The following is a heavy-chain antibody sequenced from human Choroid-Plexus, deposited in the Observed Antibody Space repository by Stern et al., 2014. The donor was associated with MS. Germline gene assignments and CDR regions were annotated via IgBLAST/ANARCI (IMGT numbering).Heavy chain of an antibody. V-gene: IGHV3-21*01. Sequence: EVQLEESGGGLVKPGGSLRLSCAASGFTFSSYSMNWVRQAPGKGLEWVASISSGGSYIYSADSLKGRFTISRDNAKNSLYLQMNSLRAEDTAVYYCARGRGGNYRYYFDYWGQGTLVTVSS. D-gene: IGHD4-23*01. CDR2: ISSGGSYI. CDR1: GFTFSSYS. CDR3: ARGRGGNYRYYFDY. J-gene: IGHJ4*02.